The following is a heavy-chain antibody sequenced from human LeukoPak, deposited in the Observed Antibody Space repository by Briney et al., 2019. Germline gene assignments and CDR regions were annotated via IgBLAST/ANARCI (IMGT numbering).Heavy chain of an antibody. CDR2: IFHSEIA. CDR3: GRAGFGTAYNRFYYYMDV. D-gene: IGHD3-16*01. Sequence: PSETLSLTRAVSNYPITSDYYWVWIRQPPGQGLEWIGQIFHSEIAHYNPSLKSRVTMSVDTSRSQFSVNLNSVTAADTAVYYCGRAGFGTAYNRFYYYMDVWGKGTTVTVSS. V-gene: IGHV4-38-2*01. J-gene: IGHJ6*03. CDR1: NYPITSDYY.